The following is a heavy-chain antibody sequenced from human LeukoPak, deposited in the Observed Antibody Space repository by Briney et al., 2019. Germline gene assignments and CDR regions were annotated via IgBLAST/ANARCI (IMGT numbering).Heavy chain of an antibody. V-gene: IGHV1-2*02. CDR3: ARESSGYSYDYDAFDI. CDR1: GYTFTGYY. CDR2: INPNSGGT. D-gene: IGHD5-18*01. Sequence: ASVKVSCKASGYTFTGYYMHWVRQAPGQGLEWMGWINPNSGGTNYAQKFQGRVTMTRDTSISTAYMELSRLRSDDTAVYYCARESSGYSYDYDAFDIWGQGTMVTVSS. J-gene: IGHJ3*02.